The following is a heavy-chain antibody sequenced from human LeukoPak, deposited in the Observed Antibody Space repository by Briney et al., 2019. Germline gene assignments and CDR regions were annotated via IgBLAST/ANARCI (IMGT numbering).Heavy chain of an antibody. CDR2: IKQGGSEK. CDR1: GFTFSSYW. D-gene: IGHD1-7*01. Sequence: GGSLRLSCAASGFTFSSYWMSWVRQAPGKGLEWVASIKQGGSEKYYVDSVKGRFTISRDNAKNSLYLQMNSLRAEDTAVYYCARVLVNWNYGDFDYWGQGTLVTVSS. J-gene: IGHJ4*02. V-gene: IGHV3-7*01. CDR3: ARVLVNWNYGDFDY.